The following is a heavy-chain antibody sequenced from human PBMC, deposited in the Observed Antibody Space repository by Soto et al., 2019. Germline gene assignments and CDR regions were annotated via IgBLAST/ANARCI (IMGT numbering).Heavy chain of an antibody. J-gene: IGHJ6*02. Sequence: QVQLVQSGAEVKKPGASVKVSCKASGYTFTSYAMHWVRQAPGQRLEWMGWINAGNGNTKYSQKFQGRVTITRDTSASTGYMELSSLRSEDTAVYYCARGDPYYGMDVWGQGTTVTVSS. CDR2: INAGNGNT. CDR1: GYTFTSYA. V-gene: IGHV1-3*01. CDR3: ARGDPYYGMDV.